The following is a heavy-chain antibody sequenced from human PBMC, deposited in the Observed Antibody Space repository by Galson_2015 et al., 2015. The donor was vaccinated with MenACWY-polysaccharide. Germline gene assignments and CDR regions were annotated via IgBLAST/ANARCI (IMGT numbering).Heavy chain of an antibody. Sequence: SVKVSCKAPGYTFTSYATHWVRQAPGQRLEWMGWINAGNGNTKYSQKFQGRVTITRDTSASTAYMELSSLRSEDTAVYYCARDLGASYGSGFYGMDVWGQGTTVTVSS. J-gene: IGHJ6*02. D-gene: IGHD3-10*01. CDR3: ARDLGASYGSGFYGMDV. CDR2: INAGNGNT. CDR1: GYTFTSYA. V-gene: IGHV1-3*01.